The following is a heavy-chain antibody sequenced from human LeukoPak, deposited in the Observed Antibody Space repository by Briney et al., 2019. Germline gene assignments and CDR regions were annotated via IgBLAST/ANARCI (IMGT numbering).Heavy chain of an antibody. Sequence: GGSLRLSCAASGFTFASYSMNWVRQAPGKGLEWVSSISGDSTYIYNASSVKGRFTISRDNAQASLYLQMISLRADDTAVYYCARVSGRLERQSDLDYWGQGTLVIVSS. J-gene: IGHJ4*02. CDR2: ISGDSTYI. D-gene: IGHD1-1*01. CDR3: ARVSGRLERQSDLDY. CDR1: GFTFASYS. V-gene: IGHV3-21*01.